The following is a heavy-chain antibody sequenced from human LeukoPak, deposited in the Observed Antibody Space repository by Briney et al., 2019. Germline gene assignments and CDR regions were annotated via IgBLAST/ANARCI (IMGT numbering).Heavy chain of an antibody. CDR1: GFTFDDYA. J-gene: IGHJ4*02. Sequence: GGSLRLSCAASGFTFDDYAMHWVRQAPGKGLEWVSGISWNSGSIGYADSVKGRFTISRDNAKNSLYLQMNSLRAEDTALYYCAKDLDRYYDSSGYNDYWGQGTLVTVSS. CDR3: AKDLDRYYDSSGYNDY. CDR2: ISWNSGSI. V-gene: IGHV3-9*01. D-gene: IGHD3-22*01.